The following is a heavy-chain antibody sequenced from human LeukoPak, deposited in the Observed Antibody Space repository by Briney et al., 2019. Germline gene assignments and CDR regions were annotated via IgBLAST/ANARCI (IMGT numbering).Heavy chain of an antibody. V-gene: IGHV1-2*02. J-gene: IGHJ4*02. D-gene: IGHD5-24*01. CDR2: INPNSGGT. CDR3: ARGRDGYFFFWY. Sequence: ASVKVSCKASGYTFTGYYMHWVRQAPGQGLEWMGWINPNSGGTNFAQKFQGRVTMTRDTSISTAYMEPSRLTSDDTAVYYCARGRDGYFFFWYWGQGTLVTVSS. CDR1: GYTFTGYY.